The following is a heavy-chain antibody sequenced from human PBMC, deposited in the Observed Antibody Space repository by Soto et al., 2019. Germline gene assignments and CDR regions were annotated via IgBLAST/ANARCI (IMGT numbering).Heavy chain of an antibody. V-gene: IGHV3-33*01. CDR1: GFTFSTYG. CDR2: IWYDGSNQ. J-gene: IGHJ4*02. Sequence: GGSLRLSCAPSGFTFSTYGMHWVRQAPGKGLEWVAVIWYDGSNQYYADSVKGRFTIFRDNSKNMLYLQMNSLRAEDTAVYYCARDLGAFNYGSAYFDYWGQGTPVTVSS. D-gene: IGHD3-10*01. CDR3: ARDLGAFNYGSAYFDY.